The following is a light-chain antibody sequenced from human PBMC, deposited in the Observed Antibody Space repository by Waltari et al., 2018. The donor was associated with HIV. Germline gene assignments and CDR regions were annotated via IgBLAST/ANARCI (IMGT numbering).Light chain of an antibody. J-gene: IGLJ2*01. CDR2: DVT. V-gene: IGLV2-8*01. CDR1: SSHIGDYNY. CDR3: ASHAGSKDV. Sequence: QSALTQPPSASGSPGQSVTIPCTGTSSHIGDYNYVAWYQQNPGKAPKLMIYDVTKRPSGVPDRFSGSKSGNTASLTVSGLQAEDEADYYCASHAGSKDVFGGGTKLTVL.